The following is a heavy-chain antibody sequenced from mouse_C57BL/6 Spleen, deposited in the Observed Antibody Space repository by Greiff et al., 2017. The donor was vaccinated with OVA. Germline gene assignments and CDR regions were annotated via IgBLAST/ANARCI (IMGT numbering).Heavy chain of an antibody. D-gene: IGHD4-1*01. CDR3: AREKLGRGYFDY. CDR1: GYTFTSYW. CDR2: IYPSDSET. V-gene: IGHV1-61*01. Sequence: QVQLQQPGAELVRPGSSVKLSCKASGYTFTSYWMDWVKQRPGQGLEWIGNIYPSDSETHYNQKFKDKATLTVDKSSSTAYMQLSSLTSEDSAVYYCAREKLGRGYFDYWGQGTTLTVSS. J-gene: IGHJ2*01.